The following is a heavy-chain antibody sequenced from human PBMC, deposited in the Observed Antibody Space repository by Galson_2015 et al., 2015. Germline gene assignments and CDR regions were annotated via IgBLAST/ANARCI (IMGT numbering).Heavy chain of an antibody. D-gene: IGHD5-24*01. CDR2: IYYSGST. CDR1: GGSISSYY. V-gene: IGHV4-59*01. Sequence: SETLSLTCTVSGGSISSYYWSWIRQPPGKGLEWIGYIYYSGSTNYNPSLKSRVTISVDTSKNQFSLKLSSVTAADTAVYYCARAPRGGGYNSYWYFDLWGRGTLVTVSS. CDR3: ARAPRGGGYNSYWYFDL. J-gene: IGHJ2*01.